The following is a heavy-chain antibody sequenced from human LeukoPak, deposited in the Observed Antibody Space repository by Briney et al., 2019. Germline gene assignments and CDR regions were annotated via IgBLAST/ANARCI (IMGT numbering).Heavy chain of an antibody. J-gene: IGHJ3*02. CDR3: AREGYYDSSDAFDI. D-gene: IGHD3-22*01. CDR2: ISSSSSYI. CDR1: GFTFSSYS. V-gene: IGHV3-21*01. Sequence: GGSLGLSCAASGFTFSSYSLNWVRQAPGKGLDWVSSISSSSSYIYYADSVKGRFTISRDNAKNSLYLQMNSLRAEDTAVYYCAREGYYDSSDAFDIWGQGTMVTVSS.